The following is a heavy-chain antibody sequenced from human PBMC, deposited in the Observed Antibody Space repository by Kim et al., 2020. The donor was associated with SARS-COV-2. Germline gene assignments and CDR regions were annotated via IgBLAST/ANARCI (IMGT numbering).Heavy chain of an antibody. D-gene: IGHD5-18*01. V-gene: IGHV3-33*01. J-gene: IGHJ4*02. Sequence: GGSLRLSCAASGFTFSSYGMHWVRQAPGKGLEWVAVIWYDGSNKYYADSVKGRFTISRDNSKNTLYLQMNSLRAEDTAVYYCARDGAARGYSYGNFDYWGQGTLVTVSS. CDR2: IWYDGSNK. CDR1: GFTFSSYG. CDR3: ARDGAARGYSYGNFDY.